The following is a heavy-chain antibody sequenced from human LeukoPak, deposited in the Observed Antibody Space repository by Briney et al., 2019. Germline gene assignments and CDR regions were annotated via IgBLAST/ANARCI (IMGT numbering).Heavy chain of an antibody. Sequence: GGSLRLSCAASGFTFSSYAMSWVRQAPGKGLEWVSVIYSGGSTYYADSVKGRFTISRDNSKNTLYLQMNSLRAEDTAVYYCARDSSLGASDIWGQGTMVTVSS. D-gene: IGHD7-27*01. CDR1: GFTFSSYA. CDR3: ARDSSLGASDI. CDR2: IYSGGST. J-gene: IGHJ3*02. V-gene: IGHV3-53*01.